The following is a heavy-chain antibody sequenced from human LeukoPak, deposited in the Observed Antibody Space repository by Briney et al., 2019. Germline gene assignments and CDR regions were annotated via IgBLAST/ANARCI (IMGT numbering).Heavy chain of an antibody. CDR1: GFTFSSYS. Sequence: GGSLRLSCAASGFTFSSYSMNWVRQAPGKGLEWVSYISSSSSTIYYADSVKGRFTISRDNAKNSLYLQMYSLRAEDTAVYYCARAAAAGYWGQGTLVTVSS. V-gene: IGHV3-48*04. D-gene: IGHD6-13*01. CDR2: ISSSSSTI. CDR3: ARAAAAGY. J-gene: IGHJ4*02.